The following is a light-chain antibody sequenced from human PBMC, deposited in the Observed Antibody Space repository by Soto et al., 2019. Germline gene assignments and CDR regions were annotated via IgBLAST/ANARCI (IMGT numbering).Light chain of an antibody. CDR1: QSISTY. V-gene: IGKV1-39*01. CDR2: AAS. CDR3: QQSDSGLSLT. J-gene: IGKJ4*01. Sequence: DIQMTQSPSSLSASVGDRVTITCRASQSISTYLNWYQQKPGKAPKLLIYAASSLQSGVPSRFIGSGSGTDFTLTISSLQREDFGTFYCQQSDSGLSLTFGGGTKVEIK.